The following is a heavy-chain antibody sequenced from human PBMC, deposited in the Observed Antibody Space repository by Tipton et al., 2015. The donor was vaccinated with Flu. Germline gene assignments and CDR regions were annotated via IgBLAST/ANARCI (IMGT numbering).Heavy chain of an antibody. V-gene: IGHV4-34*01. D-gene: IGHD5-12*01. CDR2: VNHSGST. Sequence: LRLSCVVYGGSFSGDYCSWIRQPPGKGLEWIGEVNHSGSTNYNPSLKSRVTISVDTSKNQFSLKLDSVTAADTAVYYCAREVATIGRWFDPWGQGTLVTVSS. CDR3: AREVATIGRWFDP. J-gene: IGHJ5*02. CDR1: GGSFSGDY.